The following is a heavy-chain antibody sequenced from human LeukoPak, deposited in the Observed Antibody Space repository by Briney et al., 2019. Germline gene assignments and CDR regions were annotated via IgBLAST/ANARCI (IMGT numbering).Heavy chain of an antibody. D-gene: IGHD3-10*01. CDR3: ARSQLWFGETYVDY. Sequence: SETLSLTCTVSGGSISSYYWSWIRQPPGKGLEWVGYIYYSGSTNYNPSLKSRVTISVDTSKSQFSLKLSSVTAADTAVYYCARSQLWFGETYVDYWGQGTLVTVSS. CDR1: GGSISSYY. J-gene: IGHJ4*02. V-gene: IGHV4-59*01. CDR2: IYYSGST.